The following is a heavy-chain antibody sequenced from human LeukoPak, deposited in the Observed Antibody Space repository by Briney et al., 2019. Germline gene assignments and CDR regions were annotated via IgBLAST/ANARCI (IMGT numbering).Heavy chain of an antibody. J-gene: IGHJ5*02. Sequence: WASVKVSCKVSGYTPTELSMHWVRQAPGKGLEWMGGFDPEDGETICAQKFQGRVTMTEDTSTDTAYMELSSLRSEDTAVYYCATDLSRLPNYDFLSGHTVDPWGQGTLVTVSS. CDR2: FDPEDGET. V-gene: IGHV1-24*01. CDR3: ATDLSRLPNYDFLSGHTVDP. CDR1: GYTPTELS. D-gene: IGHD3-3*01.